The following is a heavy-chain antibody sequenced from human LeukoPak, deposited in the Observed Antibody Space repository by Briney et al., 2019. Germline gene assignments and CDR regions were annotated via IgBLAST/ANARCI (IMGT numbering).Heavy chain of an antibody. CDR1: GGTFSSYA. V-gene: IGHV1-69*04. CDR2: IIPILGIA. J-gene: IGHJ4*02. Sequence: GASVKVSCKASGGTFSSYAISWVRQAPGQGLEWMGRIIPILGIANYAQKFQGRVTITADKSTSTAYMELSSLRSEDTAVYYCARDPGFRAVAGRGDLDYWGQGTLVTVSS. CDR3: ARDPGFRAVAGRGDLDY. D-gene: IGHD6-19*01.